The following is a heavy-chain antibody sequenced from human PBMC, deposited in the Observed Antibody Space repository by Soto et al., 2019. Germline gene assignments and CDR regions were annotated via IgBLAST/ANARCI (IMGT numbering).Heavy chain of an antibody. CDR1: GFTFSSYA. Sequence: GGSLRLSCAASGFTFSSYAMSWVRQAPGKGLEWVSAISGSGGSTYYADSVKGRFTISRDNSKNTLYLQMNSLRAEDTAVYYCAKEYSSGWYLRGAFDIWGQGTMVTVSS. D-gene: IGHD6-19*01. CDR2: ISGSGGST. J-gene: IGHJ3*02. V-gene: IGHV3-23*01. CDR3: AKEYSSGWYLRGAFDI.